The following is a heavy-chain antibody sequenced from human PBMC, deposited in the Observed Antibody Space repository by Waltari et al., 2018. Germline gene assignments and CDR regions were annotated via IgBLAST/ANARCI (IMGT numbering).Heavy chain of an antibody. CDR3: AREVAMGATNLDY. D-gene: IGHD1-26*01. Sequence: QVQLVQSGAEVKKPGYSVKVSCKASGGTFSSYAISWVRQAPGQWLEWRGGIIPIFGTANYAQMFQGRVTITADESTSTAYMELSSLRSEDTAVYYCAREVAMGATNLDYWGQGTLVTVSS. J-gene: IGHJ4*02. CDR1: GGTFSSYA. V-gene: IGHV1-69*13. CDR2: IIPIFGTA.